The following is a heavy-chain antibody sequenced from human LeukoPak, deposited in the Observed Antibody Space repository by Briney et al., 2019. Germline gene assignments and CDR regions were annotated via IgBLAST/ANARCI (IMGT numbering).Heavy chain of an antibody. Sequence: GSSVKVSCKAPGGTFSSYTISWVRQAPGQGLEWMGRIIPILGIANYAQKFQGRVTITADKSTRTAYMELSSLRSEDTAVYYCARDLEMAAYFDYWGQGTVVTVPS. CDR2: IIPILGIA. D-gene: IGHD5-24*01. CDR3: ARDLEMAAYFDY. CDR1: GGTFSSYT. V-gene: IGHV1-69*04. J-gene: IGHJ4*02.